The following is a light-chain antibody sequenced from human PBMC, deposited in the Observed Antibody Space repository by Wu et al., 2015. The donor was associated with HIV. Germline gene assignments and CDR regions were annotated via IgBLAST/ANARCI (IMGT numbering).Light chain of an antibody. Sequence: AIRMTQSPSSLSASTGDRVTITCRASQGIGNYLAWYQQKPGKAPKLLIYGASTLQSGVPSRFSGSGSGTDFTLTISCLQSEDFAIYYCQQYYSSPHFGPGTKVDIK. J-gene: IGKJ3*01. CDR3: QQYYSSPH. CDR1: QGIGNY. V-gene: IGKV1-8*01. CDR2: GAS.